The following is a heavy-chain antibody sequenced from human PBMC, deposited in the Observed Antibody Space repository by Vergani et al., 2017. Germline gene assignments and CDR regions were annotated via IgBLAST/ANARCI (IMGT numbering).Heavy chain of an antibody. D-gene: IGHD4-17*01. CDR1: GFPVSSYS. V-gene: IGHV3-66*02. J-gene: IGHJ4*02. Sequence: EVQLVESGGGLVQPGGSLRLACAASGFPVSSYSMNWVRQAPGQGLQWVSILYTPATADYAESVKGRFTVSRDDSKNVLYLQMTSLGAEDTAIYFCARDRFDYGDYELDSWGQGTLVTVSS. CDR3: ARDRFDYGDYELDS. CDR2: LYTPATA.